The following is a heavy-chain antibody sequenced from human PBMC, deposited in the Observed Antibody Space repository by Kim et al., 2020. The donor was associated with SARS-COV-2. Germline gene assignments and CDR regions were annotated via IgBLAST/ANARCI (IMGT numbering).Heavy chain of an antibody. J-gene: IGHJ3*02. V-gene: IGHV4-39*01. CDR3: ARHVGVGGDAFDI. D-gene: IGHD2-21*01. Sequence: YNPSLKSRVTISVDTSKNQFSLKLSSVTAADTAVYYCARHVGVGGDAFDIWGQGTMVTVSS.